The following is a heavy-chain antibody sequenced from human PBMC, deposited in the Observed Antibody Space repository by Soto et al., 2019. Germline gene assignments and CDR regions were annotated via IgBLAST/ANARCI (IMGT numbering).Heavy chain of an antibody. V-gene: IGHV3-11*06. D-gene: IGHD2-8*01. J-gene: IGHJ6*02. CDR2: ISSSSSYT. CDR3: ASAPLGYCTNGVCSHGMDV. CDR1: GFTFSDYY. Sequence: QVQLVESGGGLVKPGGSLRLSCAASGFTFSDYYMSWIRQAPGKGLEWVSYISSSSSYTNYADSVKGRFTISRDNAKNSLYLQMNSLRAEDTAVYYCASAPLGYCTNGVCSHGMDVWGQGPTVTVSS.